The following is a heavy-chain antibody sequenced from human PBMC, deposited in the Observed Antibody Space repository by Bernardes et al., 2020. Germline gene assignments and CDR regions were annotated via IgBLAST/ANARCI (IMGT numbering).Heavy chain of an antibody. CDR1: GASVNIGGPY. CDR2: IYYSGRGY. J-gene: IGHJ4*02. D-gene: IGHD2-21*01. CDR3: ARSQAYHISD. Sequence: SETLSLTCTVSGASVNIGGPYWSWIRQIPGKGLEWIGYIYYSGRGYYYNPSLRNRLTLSLDTANNRFSLRLTSVTAADTAVYYCARSQAYHISDWGQGTLVTVSS. V-gene: IGHV4-31*03.